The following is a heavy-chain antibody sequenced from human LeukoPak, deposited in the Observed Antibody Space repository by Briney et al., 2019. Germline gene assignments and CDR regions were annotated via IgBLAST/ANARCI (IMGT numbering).Heavy chain of an antibody. CDR2: ISYDGSNK. J-gene: IGHJ4*02. CDR3: ARGPWGVSSGYYGYFDY. D-gene: IGHD3-22*01. V-gene: IGHV3-30-3*01. Sequence: GGSLRLSCAASGFTFSSYAMHWVRQAPGKGLEWVAVISYDGSNKYYADPVKGRFTISRDNSKNTLYLQMNSLRAEDTAVYYCARGPWGVSSGYYGYFDYWGQGTLVTVSS. CDR1: GFTFSSYA.